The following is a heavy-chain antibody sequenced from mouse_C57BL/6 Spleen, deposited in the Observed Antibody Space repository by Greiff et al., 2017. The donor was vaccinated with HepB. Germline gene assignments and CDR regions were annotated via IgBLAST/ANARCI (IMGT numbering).Heavy chain of an antibody. D-gene: IGHD1-1*01. Sequence: QVQLKESGPELVKPGASVKISCKASGYSFTSYYIHWVKQRPGQGLEWIGWIYPGSGNTKYNEKFKGKATLTADTSSSTAYMQLSSLTSEDSAVYYCARGYGSSPRYAMDYWGQGTSVTVSS. CDR2: IYPGSGNT. V-gene: IGHV1-66*01. CDR3: ARGYGSSPRYAMDY. J-gene: IGHJ4*01. CDR1: GYSFTSYY.